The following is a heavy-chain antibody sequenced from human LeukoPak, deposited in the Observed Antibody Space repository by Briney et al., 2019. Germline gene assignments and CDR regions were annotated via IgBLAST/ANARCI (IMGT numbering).Heavy chain of an antibody. CDR1: GFTFSSFA. D-gene: IGHD2-2*01. Sequence: GGSLRLSCAASGFTFSSFAMSWVRQAPGKGLEWVSAIGGGGVDTYYADSVKGRFNISRDNSKNTLYLQMNSLRAEDTAVYYCAKRGESCSSTNCLKYYFDYWGQGTLVTVSS. J-gene: IGHJ4*02. CDR3: AKRGESCSSTNCLKYYFDY. CDR2: IGGGGVDT. V-gene: IGHV3-23*01.